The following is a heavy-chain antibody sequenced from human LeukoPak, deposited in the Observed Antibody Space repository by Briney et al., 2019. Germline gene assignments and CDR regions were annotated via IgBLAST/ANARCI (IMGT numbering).Heavy chain of an antibody. V-gene: IGHV1-2*02. J-gene: IGHJ4*02. CDR3: ARVASAVYSDY. CDR1: GYTFTGYY. CDR2: INPDSGGT. Sequence: GASVKVSCKASGYTFTGYYIHWVRQAPGQGLEWMGWINPDSGGTNYAQNFQGRVTMTRDTSISTAYTELNRLRSDDTAVFYCARVASAVYSDYWGQGTLVTVSS.